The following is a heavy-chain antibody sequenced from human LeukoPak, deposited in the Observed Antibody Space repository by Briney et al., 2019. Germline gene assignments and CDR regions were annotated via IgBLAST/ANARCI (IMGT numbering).Heavy chain of an antibody. CDR2: IKEDGTEK. J-gene: IGHJ4*02. CDR3: ARDAYCSGGSCYIY. Sequence: GGSLRLSCAGSGFTFSDFWMTWVRQTPGKGLEGVANIKEDGTEKNLVDSVKGRFTISRDNAENSLDLQMNSLRVEDTAVYYCARDAYCSGGSCYIYWGQGTPVTVSS. D-gene: IGHD2-15*01. CDR1: GFTFSDFW. V-gene: IGHV3-7*01.